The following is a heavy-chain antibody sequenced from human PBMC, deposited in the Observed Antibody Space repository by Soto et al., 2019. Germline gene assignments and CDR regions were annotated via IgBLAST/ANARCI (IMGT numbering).Heavy chain of an antibody. D-gene: IGHD4-4*01. J-gene: IGHJ6*02. Sequence: QVPLVQSGAEVKKPGASVKVSCKASGYTFTSYGISWVRQAPGQGLEWMGWISAYNGNTNYALKLQGRVTMTTDTSTSTAYMELRSLRSDDTSAYYCARDVSRDYKSYYYYGMDVWGQGTTVTVSS. CDR1: GYTFTSYG. CDR3: ARDVSRDYKSYYYYGMDV. V-gene: IGHV1-18*01. CDR2: ISAYNGNT.